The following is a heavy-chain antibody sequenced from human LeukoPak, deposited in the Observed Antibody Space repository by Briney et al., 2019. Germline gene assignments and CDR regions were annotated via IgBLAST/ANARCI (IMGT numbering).Heavy chain of an antibody. D-gene: IGHD6-13*01. J-gene: IGHJ4*02. CDR3: ARVWQQLPVGY. CDR2: IKYDGNEK. CDR1: GFIFSTYW. V-gene: IGHV3-7*01. Sequence: GGSLRLSCAASGFIFSTYWMTWVRQAPGKGLEWVATIKYDGNEKYYVDSVRGRFTISRDNAKNSLYLQMNSLTAEDTAVYYCARVWQQLPVGYWGQGTLVTVSS.